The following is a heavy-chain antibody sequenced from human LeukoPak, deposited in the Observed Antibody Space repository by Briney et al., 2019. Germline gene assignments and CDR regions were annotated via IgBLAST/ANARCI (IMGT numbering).Heavy chain of an antibody. CDR2: ISAYNGNT. J-gene: IGHJ4*02. CDR1: GYTFTSYG. Sequence: AASVKVSCKASGYTFTSYGISWVRQAPGQGLEWTGWISAYNGNTNYAQKLQGRVTMTTDTSTSTAYMELRSLRSDDTAVYYCARDGYYYGSDRFDHWGQGTLVTVSS. V-gene: IGHV1-18*01. CDR3: ARDGYYYGSDRFDH. D-gene: IGHD3-10*01.